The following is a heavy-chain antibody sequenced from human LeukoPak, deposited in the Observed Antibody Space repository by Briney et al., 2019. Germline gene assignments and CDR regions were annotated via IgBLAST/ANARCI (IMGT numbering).Heavy chain of an antibody. CDR1: GGSFSGYY. D-gene: IGHD5-18*01. CDR2: INHSGST. J-gene: IGHJ4*02. CDR3: ARSGYSYGPKSYFDY. Sequence: PSETLSLTCAVYGGSFSGYYWSWIRQPPGKGLEWIGEINHSGSTNYNPSLKSRVTISVDTSKNQFSLKLSSVTAADTAVYYCARSGYSYGPKSYFDYWGQGTLVTVSS. V-gene: IGHV4-34*01.